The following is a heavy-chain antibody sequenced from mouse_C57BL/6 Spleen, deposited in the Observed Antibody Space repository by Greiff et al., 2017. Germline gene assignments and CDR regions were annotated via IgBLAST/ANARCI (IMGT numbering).Heavy chain of an antibody. CDR3: ARYYYGSSLDY. J-gene: IGHJ2*01. Sequence: QVQLQQPGAELVKPGASVKLSCKASGYTFTSYWMQWVKQRPGQGLEWIGEIDPSDSYTNYTQKFKGKATLTVDTSSSTAYMQLSSLTSEDSAVYYCARYYYGSSLDYWGQGTTLTVSS. D-gene: IGHD1-1*01. CDR1: GYTFTSYW. V-gene: IGHV1-50*01. CDR2: IDPSDSYT.